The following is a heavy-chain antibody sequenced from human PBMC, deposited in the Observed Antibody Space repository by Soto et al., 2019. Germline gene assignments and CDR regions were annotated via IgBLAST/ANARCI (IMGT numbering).Heavy chain of an antibody. CDR2: ISGSGGST. V-gene: IGHV3-23*01. CDR1: GFTFSSYA. J-gene: IGHJ6*02. D-gene: IGHD2-21*01. Sequence: GGSLRLSCAASGFTFSSYAMSWVRQAPGKGLEWVSAISGSGGSTYYADSVKGRFTISRDNSKNTLYLQKNSLRAEDTAVYYCAKVRFCGGDCYSYGMDVWGQGTTVTVSS. CDR3: AKVRFCGGDCYSYGMDV.